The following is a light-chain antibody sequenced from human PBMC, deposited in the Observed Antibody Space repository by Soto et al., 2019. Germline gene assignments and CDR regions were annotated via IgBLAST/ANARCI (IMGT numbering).Light chain of an antibody. Sequence: EIVLTQSPGTLSFSPGERATLSCRASQSVSSSFLAWYQQKVGQAPRLLIYGASTRATGIPARFSGSGSGTEFTLTISSLQSEDFAVYYCQQRSIWPLTFGQGTRLEIK. CDR3: QQRSIWPLT. J-gene: IGKJ5*01. CDR2: GAS. CDR1: QSVSSSF. V-gene: IGKV3D-20*02.